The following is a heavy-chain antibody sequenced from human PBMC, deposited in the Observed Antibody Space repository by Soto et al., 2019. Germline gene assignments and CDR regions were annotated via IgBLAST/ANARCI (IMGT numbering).Heavy chain of an antibody. V-gene: IGHV1-18*01. Sequence: GPSVKVSCKASGYTFTSYGISWVGQAPGQGLEWMGWISAYNGNTNYAQKLQGRVTMTTDTSTSTAYMELRSLRSDDTAVYYCARDARGYSGYGDAFDIWGQGTMVTVSS. J-gene: IGHJ3*02. CDR2: ISAYNGNT. D-gene: IGHD5-12*01. CDR3: ARDARGYSGYGDAFDI. CDR1: GYTFTSYG.